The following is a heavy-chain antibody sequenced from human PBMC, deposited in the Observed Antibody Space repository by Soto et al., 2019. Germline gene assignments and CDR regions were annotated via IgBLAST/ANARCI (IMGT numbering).Heavy chain of an antibody. CDR1: VGSISSADYY. D-gene: IGHD5-12*01. J-gene: IGHJ6*02. V-gene: IGHV4-30-4*01. CDR3: ARAIVVTIGGMDV. CDR2: IYYSGST. Sequence: PSETLSLTGTVSVGSISSADYYWSWFLQPPGKGLEWIGYIYYSGSTFFNPSLKSRVTISKDTSRNQFSLRLNSVTAADTAVYYCARAIVVTIGGMDVWGQGTTVTVSS.